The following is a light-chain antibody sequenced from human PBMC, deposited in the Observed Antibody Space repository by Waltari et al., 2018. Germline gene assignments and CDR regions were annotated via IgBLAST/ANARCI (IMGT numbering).Light chain of an antibody. CDR3: QQRSNWPLT. CDR1: QSVSNY. J-gene: IGKJ4*01. CDR2: GAS. Sequence: SCRASQSVSNYLACYQQKPGQAPRLLIYGASNRATGIPARFSGSGSGTDFTLTISSLEPEDFAVYYCQQRSNWPLTFGGGTKVEIK. V-gene: IGKV3-11*01.